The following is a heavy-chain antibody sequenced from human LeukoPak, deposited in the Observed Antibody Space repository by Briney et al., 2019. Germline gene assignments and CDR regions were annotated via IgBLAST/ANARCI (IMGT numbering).Heavy chain of an antibody. CDR2: IYYSGST. V-gene: IGHV4-31*03. CDR3: ARNGGLYCSSTSCYSH. CDR1: GGSISSGGYY. Sequence: SETLSLTCTVSGGSISSGGYYWSWIRQHPGKGLEWIGYIYYSGSTYYNPSLKSRVTISVDTSKNQFSLKLSSVTVADTAVYYCARNGGLYCSSTSCYSHWGQGTLVTVSS. D-gene: IGHD2-2*01. J-gene: IGHJ4*02.